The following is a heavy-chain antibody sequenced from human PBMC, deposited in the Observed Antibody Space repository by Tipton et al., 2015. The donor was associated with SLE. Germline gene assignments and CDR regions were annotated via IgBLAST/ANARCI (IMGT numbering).Heavy chain of an antibody. V-gene: IGHV3-30*04. Sequence: RSLRLSCAASGFTFSSYAMHWVRQAPGKGLEWVAVISYDGSNKYYADSVKGRFTISRDNSKNTLYLQMNSLRAEDTAVYYCASGILLPELDYWGQGTLVTVSP. J-gene: IGHJ4*02. CDR1: GFTFSSYA. CDR2: ISYDGSNK. CDR3: ASGILLPELDY. D-gene: IGHD1-26*01.